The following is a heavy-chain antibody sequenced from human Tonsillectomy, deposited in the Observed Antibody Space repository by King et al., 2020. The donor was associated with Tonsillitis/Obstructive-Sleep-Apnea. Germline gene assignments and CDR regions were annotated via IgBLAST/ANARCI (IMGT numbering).Heavy chain of an antibody. CDR3: ARHLRDVYKYAYSYGMDV. Sequence: QLVQSGAEVKKPGESLRISCKGSGYSFTSYWISWVRQMPGKGLEWMGRIDPSESYTNYSPSSQGHITISVDKSISTAYLQWSSLKASDTAMYYCARHLRDVYKYAYSYGMDVWGQGTTVTVSS. CDR1: GYSFTSYW. J-gene: IGHJ6*02. V-gene: IGHV5-10-1*01. D-gene: IGHD5-24*01. CDR2: IDPSESYT.